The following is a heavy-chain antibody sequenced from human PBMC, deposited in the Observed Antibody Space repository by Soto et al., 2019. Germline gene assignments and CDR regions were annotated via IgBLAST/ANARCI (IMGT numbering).Heavy chain of an antibody. D-gene: IGHD3-22*01. V-gene: IGHV1-69*13. CDR1: GGTFSSYA. Sequence: SVKVSCKASGGTFSSYAISWVRQAPGQGLEWMGGIIPIFGTANYAQKFQGRVTITADESTSTAYMELSSLRSEDTAVYYCARGDYYDSSGSPGAFDIWGQGTMVTVSS. J-gene: IGHJ3*02. CDR3: ARGDYYDSSGSPGAFDI. CDR2: IIPIFGTA.